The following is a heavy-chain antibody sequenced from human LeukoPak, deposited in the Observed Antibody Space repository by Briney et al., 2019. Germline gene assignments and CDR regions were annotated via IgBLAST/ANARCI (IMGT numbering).Heavy chain of an antibody. D-gene: IGHD1-26*01. J-gene: IGHJ6*03. CDR2: MNPNSGNT. CDR3: ARGRKELPYYYYMDV. V-gene: IGHV1-8*03. Sequence: ASVKVSCKASGYTFTGYYMHWVRQAPGQGLEWMGWMNPNSGNTGYAQKFQGRVTITRNTSISTAYMELSSLGSEDTAVYYCARGRKELPYYYYMDVWGKGTTVTVSS. CDR1: GYTFTGYY.